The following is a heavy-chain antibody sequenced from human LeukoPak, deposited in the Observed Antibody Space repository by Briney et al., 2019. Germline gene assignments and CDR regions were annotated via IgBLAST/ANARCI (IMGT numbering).Heavy chain of an antibody. CDR1: GGSISSYY. Sequence: KPSETLSLTCTVSGGSISSYYWSWIRQPAGKGLEWIGRIYTSGSTNYNPSLKSRVTMSVDTSKNQFSLKLSSVTAADTAVYYCARDLYDSSGYYLLFDYGGQETLVTVSS. J-gene: IGHJ4*02. D-gene: IGHD3-22*01. V-gene: IGHV4-4*07. CDR2: IYTSGST. CDR3: ARDLYDSSGYYLLFDY.